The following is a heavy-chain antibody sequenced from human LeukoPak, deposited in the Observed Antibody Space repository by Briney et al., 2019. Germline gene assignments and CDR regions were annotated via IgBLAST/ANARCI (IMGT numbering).Heavy chain of an antibody. V-gene: IGHV4-34*01. J-gene: IGHJ4*02. CDR1: GFTFSSYS. CDR3: ASPYDSSGYYYGY. Sequence: KTGGSLRLSCAASGFTFSSYSMNWVRQPPGKGLEWIGEINHSGSTNYNPSLKSRVTISVDTSKNQFSLKLSSVTAADTAVYYCASPYDSSGYYYGYWGQGTLVTVSS. D-gene: IGHD3-22*01. CDR2: INHSGST.